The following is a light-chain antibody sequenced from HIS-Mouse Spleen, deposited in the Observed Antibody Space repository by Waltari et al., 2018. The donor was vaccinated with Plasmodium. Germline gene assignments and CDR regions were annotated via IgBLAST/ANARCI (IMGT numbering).Light chain of an antibody. Sequence: QSALTQPASVSGSPGQSLTISCTGTSSDVGGYNYVSWYQQHPGKAPKLMSYDVSNLPSGVSNRFSGSKSGNTASLTISGLQAEDEADYYCSSYTSSSTLVFGGGTKLTVL. CDR1: SSDVGGYNY. CDR3: SSYTSSSTLV. CDR2: DVS. V-gene: IGLV2-14*03. J-gene: IGLJ2*01.